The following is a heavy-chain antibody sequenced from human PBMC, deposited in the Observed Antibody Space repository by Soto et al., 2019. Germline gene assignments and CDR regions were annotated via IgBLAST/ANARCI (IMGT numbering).Heavy chain of an antibody. D-gene: IGHD6-19*01. CDR3: ARDLAVGLVDY. J-gene: IGHJ4*02. V-gene: IGHV1-18*01. CDR2: ISAYNGNT. CDR1: GYTFTNYG. Sequence: ASVKVSCKASGYTFTNYGISWVRQAPGQGLEWMGWISAYNGNTNHAQKLQGRVTMTTDTSTSTAYMELRSLRSDDTAVYYCARDLAVGLVDYWGQGTLVTVSS.